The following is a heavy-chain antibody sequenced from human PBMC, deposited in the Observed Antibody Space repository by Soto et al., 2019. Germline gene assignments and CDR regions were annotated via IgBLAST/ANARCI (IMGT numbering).Heavy chain of an antibody. CDR3: ARVEAAAGRGAFDI. CDR1: GGTFSSYA. D-gene: IGHD6-13*01. CDR2: IIPIFGTA. V-gene: IGHV1-69*13. Sequence: VASVKVSCKASGGTFSSYAISWVRQAPGQGLEWMGGIIPIFGTANYAQKFQGRVTITADESTSTAYMELSSLRSEDTAVYYCARVEAAAGRGAFDIWGQGTMVTVSS. J-gene: IGHJ3*02.